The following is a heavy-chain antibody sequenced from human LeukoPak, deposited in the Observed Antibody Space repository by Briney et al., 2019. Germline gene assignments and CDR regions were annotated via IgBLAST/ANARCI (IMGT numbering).Heavy chain of an antibody. Sequence: GGSLRLSCAASGFTFSSYEMNWVRQAPGKGLEWVSYISSSGSIIYYADSVKGRFTISRDNSKNTLYLQMNSLRAEDTAVYYCARVGEVLRYFDWFRYYYYMDVWGKGTTVTVSS. V-gene: IGHV3-48*03. D-gene: IGHD3-9*01. J-gene: IGHJ6*03. CDR2: ISSSGSII. CDR3: ARVGEVLRYFDWFRYYYYMDV. CDR1: GFTFSSYE.